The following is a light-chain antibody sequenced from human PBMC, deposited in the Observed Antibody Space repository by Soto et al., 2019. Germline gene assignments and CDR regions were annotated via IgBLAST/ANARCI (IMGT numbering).Light chain of an antibody. CDR2: EDT. J-gene: IGLJ3*02. CDR3: SSYAAGSPSVL. Sequence: QSALTQPASVAGSPGQSITNSCTGISNTVETYTLVSWYQQYPGEAPNLIIYEDTKRPSGVSDRFSGFKSGNTASLTISGLQRDDESDYYCSSYAAGSPSVLFGGGTKPTVL. V-gene: IGLV2-23*01. CDR1: SNTVETYTL.